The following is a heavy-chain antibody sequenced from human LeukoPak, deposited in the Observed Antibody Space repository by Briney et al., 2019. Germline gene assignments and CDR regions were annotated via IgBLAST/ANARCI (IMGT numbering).Heavy chain of an antibody. V-gene: IGHV3-11*06. CDR2: ISSSSSYT. J-gene: IGHJ3*02. D-gene: IGHD5-24*01. CDR3: ARDYMATYAFDI. Sequence: LSLTCTVSGGSISSYYWSWIRQAPGKGLEWVSYISSSSSYTNYADSVKGRFTISRDNAKNSLYLQMNSLRAGDTAVYYCARDYMATYAFDIWGQGTMVTVSS. CDR1: GGSISSYY.